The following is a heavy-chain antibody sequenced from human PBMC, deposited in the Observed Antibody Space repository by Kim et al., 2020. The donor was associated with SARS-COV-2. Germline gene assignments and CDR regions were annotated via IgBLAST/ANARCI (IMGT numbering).Heavy chain of an antibody. CDR1: GIPFSNAW. V-gene: IGHV3-15*01. CDR2: IKSKSDGGTA. Sequence: GGSLRLSCAVSGIPFSNAWFNWVRQAPWKGLEWVGRIKSKSDGGTADLAAPVKGRFAISRDDSKNTLYLLMNSLRTDDSAVYYCTTVSMRWGQGTLVTVS. D-gene: IGHD2-2*01. J-gene: IGHJ4*02. CDR3: TTVSMR.